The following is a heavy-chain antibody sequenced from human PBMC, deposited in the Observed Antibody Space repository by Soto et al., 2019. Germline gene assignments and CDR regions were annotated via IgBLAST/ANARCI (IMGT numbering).Heavy chain of an antibody. V-gene: IGHV1-69*06. J-gene: IGHJ5*02. Sequence: QVQLVQSGAEVKKPGSSVKVSCKASGGTFSSYVISWVRQAPGQGLEWMGGIIPIFGTANYAQKFQGRVTITADNATSRAYMELRSLRSADTAVYYCASLSGITMVRGVRGGFDPWGQGTLVTVSS. CDR3: ASLSGITMVRGVRGGFDP. CDR2: IIPIFGTA. D-gene: IGHD3-10*01. CDR1: GGTFSSYV.